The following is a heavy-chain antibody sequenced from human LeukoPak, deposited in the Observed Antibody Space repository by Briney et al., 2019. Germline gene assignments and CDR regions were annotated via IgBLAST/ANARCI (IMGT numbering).Heavy chain of an antibody. J-gene: IGHJ4*02. CDR2: TYYRSKWYN. D-gene: IGHD4-11*01. V-gene: IGHV6-1*01. CDR1: GDSVSSISAT. CDR3: ARYSAKRFDY. Sequence: SQTLSLTCAISGDSVSSISATWNWIRQSPSRGLEWLGRTYYRSKWYNEYAVSVKSRITIKPDTSKNQFSLQLNSVTPEDTAVYYCARYSAKRFDYWGQGTLVTVSS.